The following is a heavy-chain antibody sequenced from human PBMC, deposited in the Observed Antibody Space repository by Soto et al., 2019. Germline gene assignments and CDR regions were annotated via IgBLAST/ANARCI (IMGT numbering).Heavy chain of an antibody. J-gene: IGHJ4*02. CDR1: GFTFSSYA. V-gene: IGHV3-23*01. D-gene: IGHD3-10*01. CDR2: ISGSGGST. Sequence: EVQLLESGGGLVQPGGSLRLSCAASGFTFSSYAMSWVRQAPGKGLEWVSAISGSGGSTYYADSVKGRFTISRDNSKNRRYLQRNSLRAEDRAVYYCAKDGDYFGSGSQFDSWGQGPLVTVSS. CDR3: AKDGDYFGSGSQFDS.